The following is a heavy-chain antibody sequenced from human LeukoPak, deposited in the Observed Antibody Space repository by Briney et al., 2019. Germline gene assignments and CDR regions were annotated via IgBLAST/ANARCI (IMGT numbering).Heavy chain of an antibody. D-gene: IGHD2-15*01. J-gene: IGHJ3*02. V-gene: IGHV1-69*13. Sequence: GASVKVSCKASGGTFSSYAISWVRQAPGQGLEWMGGIIPIFGTANYAQKFQGRVTITADESTSTAYMELSSLRSEDTAVYYCARGGVYCSGSSCDDAFDIWGQGTMVTVSS. CDR1: GGTFSSYA. CDR2: IIPIFGTA. CDR3: ARGGVYCSGSSCDDAFDI.